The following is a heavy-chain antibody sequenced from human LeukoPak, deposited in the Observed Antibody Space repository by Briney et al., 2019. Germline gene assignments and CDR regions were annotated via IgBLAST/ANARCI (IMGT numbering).Heavy chain of an antibody. CDR2: IYYSGNT. CDR3: ARQTGSGLFILP. D-gene: IGHD3/OR15-3a*01. V-gene: IGHV4-39*01. J-gene: IGHJ4*02. Sequence: SETLSLTCTVSGGSISNSYWGWIRQPPGKGLEWIGSIYYSGNTYYDASLKSQVSISIDTSKNQFSLKLTSVTAADTAVYYCARQTGSGLFILPGGQGTLVTVSS. CDR1: GGSISNSY.